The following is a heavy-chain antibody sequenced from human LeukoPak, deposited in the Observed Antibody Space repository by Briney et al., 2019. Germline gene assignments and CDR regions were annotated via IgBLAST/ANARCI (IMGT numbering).Heavy chain of an antibody. Sequence: ASVKVSCKASGYTFTSYYMHWVRQAPGQGLEWMGIINPSGGSTNYAQKFQGRVTMARDTSTSTVYMELSSLRSEDTAVYYCARDHYYDSSGYGFDYWGQGTLVTVSS. V-gene: IGHV1-46*01. CDR3: ARDHYYDSSGYGFDY. CDR1: GYTFTSYY. J-gene: IGHJ4*02. CDR2: INPSGGST. D-gene: IGHD3-22*01.